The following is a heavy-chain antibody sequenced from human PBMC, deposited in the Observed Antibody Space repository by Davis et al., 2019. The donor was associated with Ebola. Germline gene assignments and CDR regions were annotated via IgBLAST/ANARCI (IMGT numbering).Heavy chain of an antibody. CDR3: ARFPVVVVPAAAPAFDY. D-gene: IGHD2-2*01. Sequence: GESLKISCKGSGYSFTSYWISWVRQMPGKGLEWMGIIYPGDSDTRYSPSFQGQVTISADKSISTAYLQWSSLKASDTAMYYCARFPVVVVPAAAPAFDYWGQGTLVTVSS. J-gene: IGHJ4*02. V-gene: IGHV5-51*01. CDR1: GYSFTSYW. CDR2: IYPGDSDT.